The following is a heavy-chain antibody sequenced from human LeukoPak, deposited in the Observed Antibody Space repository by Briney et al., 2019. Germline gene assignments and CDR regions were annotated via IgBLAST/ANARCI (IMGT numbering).Heavy chain of an antibody. Sequence: SSETLSLTCTVSGGSISSSSYYWGWIRQPPGKGLEWIGSIYYSGSTYYNPSLKSRVTISVDTSKNQFSLKLSSVTAADTAVYYCARRMRGYSYGTDQGHWGQGTLVTVSS. CDR1: GGSISSSSYY. V-gene: IGHV4-39*01. CDR2: IYYSGST. J-gene: IGHJ4*02. D-gene: IGHD5-18*01. CDR3: ARRMRGYSYGTDQGH.